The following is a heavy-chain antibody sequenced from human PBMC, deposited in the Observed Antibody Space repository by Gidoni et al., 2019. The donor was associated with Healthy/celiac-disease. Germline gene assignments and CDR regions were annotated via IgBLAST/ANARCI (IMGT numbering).Heavy chain of an antibody. J-gene: IGHJ5*02. CDR3: ARRSHSSRSGFWSGYYNGPFDP. CDR1: FTSYD. CDR2: MNPNSGNT. D-gene: IGHD3-3*01. V-gene: IGHV1-8*01. Sequence: FTSYDINWVRQATGQGLEWMGWMNPNSGNTGYAQKFQGRVTMTRNNSIRTAYMELSSLRSEDTAVYDCARRSHSSRSGFWSGYYNGPFDPWGQGTLVTVSS.